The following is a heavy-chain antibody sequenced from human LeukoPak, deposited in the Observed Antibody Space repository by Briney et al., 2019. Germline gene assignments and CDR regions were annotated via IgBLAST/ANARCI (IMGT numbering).Heavy chain of an antibody. D-gene: IGHD5-12*01. V-gene: IGHV3-23*01. CDR2: ISGSGDKI. CDR1: GFTFSSYA. Sequence: PGGSLRLSCAASGFTFSSYAMSWVRQAPGRGLEWVSAISGSGDKIYYADSVKGRFTISRDNSKNTLYLQMNSLRAEDTAVYYCAKYIVATITVFDYWGQGTLVTVSS. CDR3: AKYIVATITVFDY. J-gene: IGHJ4*02.